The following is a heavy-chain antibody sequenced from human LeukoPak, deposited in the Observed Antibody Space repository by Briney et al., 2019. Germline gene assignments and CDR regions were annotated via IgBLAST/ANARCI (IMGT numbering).Heavy chain of an antibody. Sequence: PGGSLRLSCAASGFTFSSYAMHWVRQAPGKGLEYVSAISSNGGSTYYANSVKGRFTISRDNSKNTLYLQMGSLRAEDTAVYYCGRGDSSGYYPSKPYYFDHWGQGTLVTVSS. V-gene: IGHV3-64*01. CDR3: GRGDSSGYYPSKPYYFDH. CDR2: ISSNGGST. J-gene: IGHJ4*02. D-gene: IGHD3-22*01. CDR1: GFTFSSYA.